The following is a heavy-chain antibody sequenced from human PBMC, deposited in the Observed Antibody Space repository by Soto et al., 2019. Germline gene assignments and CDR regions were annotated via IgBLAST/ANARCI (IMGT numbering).Heavy chain of an antibody. CDR1: GFTFSSYA. CDR3: AKEESPGGFWSGYWALFDY. V-gene: IGHV3-23*01. CDR2: ISGSGGST. J-gene: IGHJ4*02. D-gene: IGHD3-3*01. Sequence: PGGSLRLSCAAFGFTFSSYAMSWVRQAPGKGLGWVSAISGSGGSTYYADSVKGRFTISRDNSKNTLYLQMNSLRAEDTAVYYCAKEESPGGFWSGYWALFDYWGQGTLVTVSS.